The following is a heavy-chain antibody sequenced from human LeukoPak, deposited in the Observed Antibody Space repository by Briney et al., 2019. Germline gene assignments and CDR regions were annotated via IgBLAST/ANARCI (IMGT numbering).Heavy chain of an antibody. CDR1: GFTFSSYS. V-gene: IGHV3-30-3*01. Sequence: PGRSLRLSCAASGFTFSSYSMHWVRQGPGKGLEWVAVISYDGSNKYYADSVKGRFTISRDNSKNTLYLQMNSLRAEDTAVYYCARDSGWYSDYWGQGTLVTVSS. D-gene: IGHD6-19*01. CDR3: ARDSGWYSDY. J-gene: IGHJ4*02. CDR2: ISYDGSNK.